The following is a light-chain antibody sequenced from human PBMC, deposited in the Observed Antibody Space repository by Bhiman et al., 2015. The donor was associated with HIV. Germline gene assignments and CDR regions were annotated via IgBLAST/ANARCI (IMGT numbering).Light chain of an antibody. CDR3: CSYAGSNTFL. V-gene: IGLV3-21*01. CDR1: TIGSKT. CDR2: SDT. J-gene: IGLJ2*01. Sequence: YELTQPPSVSVAPGKTATITCGGNTIGSKTVHWYQQRPGQAPVLVLYSDTARPSGIPERFSGSKSGNTASLTISGLQAEDEAHYYCCSYAGSNTFLFGGGTKLTVL.